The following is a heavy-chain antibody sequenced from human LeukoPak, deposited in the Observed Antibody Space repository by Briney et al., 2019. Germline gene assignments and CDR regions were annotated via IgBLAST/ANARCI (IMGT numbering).Heavy chain of an antibody. D-gene: IGHD3-16*02. CDR1: GFSLSTSGM. J-gene: IGHJ4*02. CDR2: INHSGST. V-gene: IGHV4-39*07. Sequence: SGPTLVKPTQTLTLTCTFSGFSLSTSGMCVSWIRQPPGKGLEWIGEINHSGSTNYNPSLKSRVTISVDTSKNQFSLKLSSVTAADTAVYYCARVRDYDYVWGSYRYYHYWGQGTLVTVSS. CDR3: ARVRDYDYVWGSYRYYHY.